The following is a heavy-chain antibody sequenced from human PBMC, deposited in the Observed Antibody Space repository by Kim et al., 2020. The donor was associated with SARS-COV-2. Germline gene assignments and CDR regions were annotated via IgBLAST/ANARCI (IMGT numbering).Heavy chain of an antibody. Sequence: GGSLRLSCAASGFTFGDYAMHWVRQAPGKGLEWVSGISWNSGSIGYADSVKGRFTISRDNAKNSLYLQMNSLRAEDTALYYCAKEHSGQYYYDSSGYRPPPAYFDYWGQGTLVTVSS. CDR3: AKEHSGQYYYDSSGYRPPPAYFDY. V-gene: IGHV3-9*01. D-gene: IGHD3-22*01. CDR2: ISWNSGSI. J-gene: IGHJ4*02. CDR1: GFTFGDYA.